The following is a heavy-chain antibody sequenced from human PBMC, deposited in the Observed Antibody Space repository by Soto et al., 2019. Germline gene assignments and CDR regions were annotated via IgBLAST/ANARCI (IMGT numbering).Heavy chain of an antibody. J-gene: IGHJ5*02. CDR2: ISPGSRYP. D-gene: IGHD2-15*01. CDR3: VRGGGGGLFDP. CDR1: GFTFGDSY. V-gene: IGHV3-11*06. Sequence: GSLLISCAGSGFTFGDSYMSWIRQAPGKGLEWLSYISPGSRYPAYADSVKGRFTISRDNAKRSLYLQMMSLTAEDTAIYYCVRGGGGGLFDPWGQGTMVTVSS.